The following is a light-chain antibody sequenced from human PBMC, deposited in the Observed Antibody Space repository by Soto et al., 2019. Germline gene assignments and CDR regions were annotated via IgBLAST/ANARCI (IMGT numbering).Light chain of an antibody. CDR2: GSS. V-gene: IGKV3-20*01. J-gene: IGKJ1*01. Sequence: EIVWTQSPDTLSLSPGEIATLSCRASQTVFSNYLAWYQQRPGQALRLLIYGSSSRATGIPDMFTGSGSGTDFTLTISRLKPEDFAVYYCQQYGNSPGTFGHGTKVEI. CDR1: QTVFSNY. CDR3: QQYGNSPGT.